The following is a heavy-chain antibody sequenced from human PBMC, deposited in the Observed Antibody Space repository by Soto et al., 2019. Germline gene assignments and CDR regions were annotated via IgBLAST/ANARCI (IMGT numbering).Heavy chain of an antibody. V-gene: IGHV1-69*13. Sequence: GASVKVSCKASGGTFSSYAISWVRQAPGQGLEWMGGIIPIFGTANYAQKFQGRVTITADESTSTAYMELSSLRSEDTAVYYCARDIAAATTIDAFDIWGQGTMVTVS. J-gene: IGHJ3*02. D-gene: IGHD6-13*01. CDR3: ARDIAAATTIDAFDI. CDR1: GGTFSSYA. CDR2: IIPIFGTA.